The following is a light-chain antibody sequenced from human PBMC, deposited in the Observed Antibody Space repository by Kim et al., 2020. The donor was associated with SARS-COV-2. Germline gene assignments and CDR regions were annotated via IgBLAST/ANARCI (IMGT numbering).Light chain of an antibody. V-gene: IGKV1-33*01. CDR2: DAS. CDR3: QQYDRLPYT. J-gene: IGKJ2*01. Sequence: SASVGDRVSITCQASQDISDYLDWFQQKPGNAPKLLIYDASNLETGFPSRFSGSGSGRFFTLTISSLQPEDVATYYCQQYDRLPYTFGQGTKLEI. CDR1: QDISDY.